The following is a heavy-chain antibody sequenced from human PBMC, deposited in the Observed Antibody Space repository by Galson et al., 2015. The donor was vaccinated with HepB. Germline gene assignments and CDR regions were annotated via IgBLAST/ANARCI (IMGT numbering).Heavy chain of an antibody. D-gene: IGHD1-26*01. J-gene: IGHJ5*02. V-gene: IGHV3-48*01. CDR2: ISSSSTTI. CDR3: ARRRFTGGFDP. CDR1: GFTFSSYS. Sequence: SLRLSCAASGFTFSSYSMNWVRQAPGKGLEWVSYISSSSTTIYYADSVKGRFTISRDNAKNSLYLQMNSLRAEDTAVYYCARRRFTGGFDPWGQGTLVTVPS.